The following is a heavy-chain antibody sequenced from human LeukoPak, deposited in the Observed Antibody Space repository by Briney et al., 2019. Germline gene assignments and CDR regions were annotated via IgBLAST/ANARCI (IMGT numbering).Heavy chain of an antibody. CDR2: ISSSSSYI. CDR1: GFTFSSYS. J-gene: IGHJ4*02. V-gene: IGHV3-21*01. D-gene: IGHD2-15*01. CDR3: ARGNRCYGGGSCYSGCDY. Sequence: PGGSLRLSCAASGFTFSSYSMNWVRQAPGKGLEWVPSISSSSSYIYYADSVKGRFTISRDNAKNSLYLQMNSLRAEDTAVYYCARGNRCYGGGSCYSGCDYWGQGTLVTVSS.